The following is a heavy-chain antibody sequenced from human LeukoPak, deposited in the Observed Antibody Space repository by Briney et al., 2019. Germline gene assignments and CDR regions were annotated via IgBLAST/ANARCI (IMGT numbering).Heavy chain of an antibody. CDR3: ATGIAVAGDWFDP. CDR1: GGSISSGGYY. D-gene: IGHD6-19*01. CDR2: INHSGST. J-gene: IGHJ5*02. V-gene: IGHV4-39*07. Sequence: SETLSLTCTVSGGSISSGGYYWSWIRQPPGKGLEWIGEINHSGSTNYNPSLKSRVTISVDTSKNQFSLKLSSVTAADTAVYYCATGIAVAGDWFDPWGQGTLVTVSS.